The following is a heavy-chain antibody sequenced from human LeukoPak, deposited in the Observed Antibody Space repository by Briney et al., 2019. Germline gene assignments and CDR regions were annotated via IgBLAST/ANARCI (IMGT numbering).Heavy chain of an antibody. CDR2: IFHSGTT. CDR1: GGSFSGYY. CDR3: ARFDRITDAFDI. Sequence: PSETLSLTCAVYGGSFSGYYWSWIRQPPGKGLEWIGYIFHSGTTYYKSSLKSRVTMSVDRSQNQFSLKLNSVTAADTAVYYCARFDRITDAFDIWGQGTIVSVSS. V-gene: IGHV4-34*12. J-gene: IGHJ3*02. D-gene: IGHD3-16*01.